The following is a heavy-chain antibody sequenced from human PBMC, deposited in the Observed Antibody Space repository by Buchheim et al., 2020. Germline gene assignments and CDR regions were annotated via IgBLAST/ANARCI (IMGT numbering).Heavy chain of an antibody. J-gene: IGHJ5*02. V-gene: IGHV3-23*01. Sequence: EVQLLESGGGLVQPGGSLRLSCAASGFAFSSYAMSWVRQAPGKGLEWVSAISGSGGSTYYADSVKGRFTISRDNSKNTLYLQMNSLRAEDTAVYDGAKGHASGGREGNWFDPWGQGTL. CDR1: GFAFSSYA. CDR3: AKGHASGGREGNWFDP. CDR2: ISGSGGST. D-gene: IGHD2-15*01.